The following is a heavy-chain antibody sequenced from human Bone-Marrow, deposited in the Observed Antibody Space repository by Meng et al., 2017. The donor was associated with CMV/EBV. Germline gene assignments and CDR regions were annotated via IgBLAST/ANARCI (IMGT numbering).Heavy chain of an antibody. J-gene: IGHJ6*02. Sequence: GGSLRLSCAASGFTFSSYSMNWVRQAPGKGLEWVSSISSSSSYIYYADSVKGRFTISRDNAKNSLYLQMNSLRAEDTAVYYCARDMDYYGSGSYSGGYYYYYGMDVWGQGTTVNVSS. D-gene: IGHD3-10*01. V-gene: IGHV3-21*01. CDR3: ARDMDYYGSGSYSGGYYYYYGMDV. CDR2: ISSSSSYI. CDR1: GFTFSSYS.